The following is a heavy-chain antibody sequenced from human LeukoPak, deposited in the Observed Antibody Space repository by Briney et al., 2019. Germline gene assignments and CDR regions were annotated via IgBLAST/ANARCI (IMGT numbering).Heavy chain of an antibody. CDR1: GFTFTSYG. J-gene: IGHJ3*02. D-gene: IGHD5-12*01. V-gene: IGHV3-23*01. Sequence: GGSLRLSCAASGFTFTSYGMSWVRQAPGPGLERVSAISGSGGSTYYADSVKGRFTISRDNSKNTAYLQINSLRADDTAVYYCARDRDSGYDDDAFDIWGQGTMVSVSS. CDR3: ARDRDSGYDDDAFDI. CDR2: ISGSGGST.